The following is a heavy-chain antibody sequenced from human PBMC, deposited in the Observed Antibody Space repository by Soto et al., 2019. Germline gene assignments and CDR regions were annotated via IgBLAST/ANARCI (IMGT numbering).Heavy chain of an antibody. V-gene: IGHV3-23*01. CDR3: AKGNSWSPALVLDI. Sequence: PGGSLRLSCAASGFTFRSYAMNWVRQAPGKGLEWVSAISGSAGSTYYADSVKGRFTISRDTSKNTLYLQMNSLRAEDTAVYYCAKGNSWSPALVLDIWGQGTMVTVS. CDR2: ISGSAGST. J-gene: IGHJ3*02. CDR1: GFTFRSYA. D-gene: IGHD1-7*01.